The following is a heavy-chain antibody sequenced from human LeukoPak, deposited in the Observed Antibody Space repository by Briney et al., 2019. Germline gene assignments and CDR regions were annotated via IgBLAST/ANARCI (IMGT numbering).Heavy chain of an antibody. CDR1: RRPLSSGISH. CDR2: IYNSESP. CDR3: ARVPERYDPLTGSVYYHYYMDV. D-gene: IGHD3-9*01. Sequence: SQTLSLICTVSRRPLSSGISHWIWIPPPAGKGLEWIGRIYNSESPNYNPSLKSRVTISVDTSKNQFSLKLTSVTAADTAVYYCARVPERYDPLTGSVYYHYYMDVWGKGTTVTISS. V-gene: IGHV4-61*02. J-gene: IGHJ6*03.